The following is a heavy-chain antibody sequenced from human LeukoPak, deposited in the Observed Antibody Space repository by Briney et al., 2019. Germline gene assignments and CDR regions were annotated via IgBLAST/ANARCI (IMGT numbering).Heavy chain of an antibody. CDR3: ARENRYCSGGSCYPDWFDP. CDR2: INPSGGST. Sequence: ASVKVSCKASGYTFTSYYVHWVRQAPGQGLEWMGIINPSGGSTNYAQKFQGRVTMTRDTSTSTVYMELSRLRSDDTAVYYCARENRYCSGGSCYPDWFDPWGQGTLVTVSS. V-gene: IGHV1-46*01. CDR1: GYTFTSYY. D-gene: IGHD2-15*01. J-gene: IGHJ5*02.